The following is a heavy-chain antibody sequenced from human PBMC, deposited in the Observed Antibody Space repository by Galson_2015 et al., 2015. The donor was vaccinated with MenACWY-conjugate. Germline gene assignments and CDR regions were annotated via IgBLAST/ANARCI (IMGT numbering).Heavy chain of an antibody. CDR2: INPTSGRP. J-gene: IGHJ4*02. CDR3: ARGTTFGGNIEY. CDR1: GYTLIKYY. Sequence: SVKVSCKASGYTLIKYYMHWVRQAPGQGLEWMGIINPTSGRPSYAQKLQGRVTVTRDTSTSTVYMELNSLRTGDTAVYYCARGTTFGGNIEYWGQGTLVTVSS. D-gene: IGHD3-16*01. V-gene: IGHV1-46*04.